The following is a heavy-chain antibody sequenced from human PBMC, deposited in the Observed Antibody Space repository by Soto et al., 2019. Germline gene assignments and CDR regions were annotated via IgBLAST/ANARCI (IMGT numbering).Heavy chain of an antibody. V-gene: IGHV3-66*01. D-gene: IGHD2-15*01. Sequence: PGGSLRLSCAASGFSATASYMIWVRQAPGKGLEFVSVIWTNGGTVYADSVKGRFILSRDNSMNTVYLQMNSLRVEDTAVYYCARAEVDMPTPWGQGTLVTVSS. CDR3: ARAEVDMPTP. CDR1: GFSATASY. CDR2: IWTNGGT. J-gene: IGHJ5*02.